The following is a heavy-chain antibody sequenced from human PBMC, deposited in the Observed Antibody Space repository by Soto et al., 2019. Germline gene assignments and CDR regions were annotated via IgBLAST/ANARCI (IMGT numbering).Heavy chain of an antibody. CDR1: GFTFSSYG. D-gene: IGHD2-2*01. CDR3: ARGPGTSYFDY. Sequence: QVQLVESGGGVVQPGRSLRLSCEASGFTFSSYGMHWVRQAPGKGLEWVAVIWHDGSHENYADSVKGRFTISRDNSKNTLYVQMNSVSSEYTAVYYCARGPGTSYFDYWGQGSLVTVSS. J-gene: IGHJ4*02. V-gene: IGHV3-33*01. CDR2: IWHDGSHE.